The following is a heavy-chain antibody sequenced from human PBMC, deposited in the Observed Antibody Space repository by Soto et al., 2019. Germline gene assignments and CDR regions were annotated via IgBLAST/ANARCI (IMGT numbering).Heavy chain of an antibody. CDR3: ARPLSIYDCWSGYPPGFDP. CDR1: GYSFTSYW. D-gene: IGHD3-3*01. CDR2: IYPGDSDT. Sequence: GESLKISCKGSGYSFTSYWIGWVRQMPGKGLEWMGIIYPGDSDTRYSPSFQGQVTISADKSISTAYLQWSSLKASDTAMYYCARPLSIYDCWSGYPPGFDPRGQGSLVIVSS. J-gene: IGHJ5*02. V-gene: IGHV5-51*01.